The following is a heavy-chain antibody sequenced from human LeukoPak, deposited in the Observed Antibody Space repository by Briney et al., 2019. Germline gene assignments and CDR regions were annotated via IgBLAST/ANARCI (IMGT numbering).Heavy chain of an antibody. CDR1: GYTFTSYY. CDR2: INPSGGST. Sequence: ASVKVSCKASGYTFTSYYMHWVRQAPGQGLEWMGIINPSGGSTSYAQKFQGRVTMTRDMSTSTVYMELSSLRSEDTAVYYCARDKRPDYYDILTGHRPYYYMDVWGKGTTVTVSS. D-gene: IGHD3-9*01. J-gene: IGHJ6*03. CDR3: ARDKRPDYYDILTGHRPYYYMDV. V-gene: IGHV1-46*01.